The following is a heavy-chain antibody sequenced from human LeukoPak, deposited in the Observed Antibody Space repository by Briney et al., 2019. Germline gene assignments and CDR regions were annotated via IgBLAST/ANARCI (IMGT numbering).Heavy chain of an antibody. D-gene: IGHD6-19*01. CDR1: GFTVSNNY. V-gene: IGHV3-53*01. CDR3: ARAADPFDF. Sequence: SGGSLRLSCAASGFTVSNNYMSWVRQAPGKGLEWVSVIYSGGGTFYSEFVEGRFTISRDYSKNTLYLQMNSLRADDTAVYYCARAADPFDFWGQGTLVTVSS. J-gene: IGHJ4*02. CDR2: IYSGGGT.